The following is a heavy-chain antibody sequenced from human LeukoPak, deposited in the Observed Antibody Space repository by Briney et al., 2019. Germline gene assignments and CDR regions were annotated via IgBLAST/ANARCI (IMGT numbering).Heavy chain of an antibody. Sequence: ASVKVSCKASGYTFTGYYMHWVRQAPGKGLEWMGGFDPEDGETIYAQKFQGRVTMTEDTSTDTAYMELSSLRSEDTAVYYCATGGTIPYYFDYWGQGTLVTVSS. CDR1: GYTFTGYY. D-gene: IGHD1-26*01. CDR2: FDPEDGET. J-gene: IGHJ4*02. V-gene: IGHV1-24*01. CDR3: ATGGTIPYYFDY.